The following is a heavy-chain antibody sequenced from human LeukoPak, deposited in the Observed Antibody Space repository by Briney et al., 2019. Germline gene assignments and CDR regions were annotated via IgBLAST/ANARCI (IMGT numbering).Heavy chain of an antibody. Sequence: GGSLRLSCEASGFTFSAYAMNWVRQAPGKGLEWVSYISPSGTTIYYADSVKGRFTISRDNAKNSLYLQMNSLRDEDTAVYYCARGGYDFDYWGQGTLVTVSS. J-gene: IGHJ4*02. V-gene: IGHV3-48*02. CDR2: ISPSGTTI. CDR1: GFTFSAYA. CDR3: ARGGYDFDY. D-gene: IGHD5-12*01.